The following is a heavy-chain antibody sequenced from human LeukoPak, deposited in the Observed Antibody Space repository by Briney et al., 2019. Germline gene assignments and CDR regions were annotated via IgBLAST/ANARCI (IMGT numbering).Heavy chain of an antibody. CDR2: IYYSGST. V-gene: IGHV4-39*01. J-gene: IGHJ4*02. CDR3: ARHEVGATFDY. CDR1: GGSISSSSYY. D-gene: IGHD1-26*01. Sequence: SETLSLTCTVSGGSISSSSYYWGWIRQPPGKGLEWIGSIYYSGSTYYNPSLKSRVTISVDTSKNQFSLKLSSVTAADTAVYYCARHEVGATFDYWGQGTLVTVSP.